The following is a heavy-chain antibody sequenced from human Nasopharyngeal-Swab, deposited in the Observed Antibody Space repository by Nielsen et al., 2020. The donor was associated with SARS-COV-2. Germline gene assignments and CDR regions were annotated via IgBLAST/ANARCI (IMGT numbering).Heavy chain of an antibody. CDR2: ISGSGGST. CDR3: AKVRGVIPEDV. J-gene: IGHJ6*02. D-gene: IGHD3-10*01. Sequence: GESLKISCAASGFTFSSYAMSWVRQAPGKGLEWVSAISGSGGSTYYADSVKGRFTISRDNSKNTLYLQMNSLRAEDTAVYYCAKVRGVIPEDVWGQGTTVTVSS. V-gene: IGHV3-23*01. CDR1: GFTFSSYA.